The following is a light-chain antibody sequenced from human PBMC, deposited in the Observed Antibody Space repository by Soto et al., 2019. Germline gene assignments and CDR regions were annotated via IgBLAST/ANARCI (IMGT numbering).Light chain of an antibody. CDR2: EVV. J-gene: IGLJ1*01. V-gene: IGLV2-8*01. Sequence: QSVLTQPPSASGSPGQSVTISCTGTKNDIGVYDFVSWYQHHPGKAPRLIIYEVVQRPSGVPDRFSGSKSRNTASLTVSGLQAADEGDYFCKSYAGSNTYVFGSGTKLTVL. CDR3: KSYAGSNTYV. CDR1: KNDIGVYDF.